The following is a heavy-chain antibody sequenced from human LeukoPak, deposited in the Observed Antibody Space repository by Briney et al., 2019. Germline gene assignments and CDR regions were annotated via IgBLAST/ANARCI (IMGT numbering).Heavy chain of an antibody. Sequence: GASVKVSCKASGYTFTGYYMLWVRQAPGQGLEWMGWINPNSGGTNYAQKFQGRVTMTRDTSISTAYMALSRLKSDDTAVYYSARRSPELPRDWGQGTLVTVSS. CDR2: INPNSGGT. CDR1: GYTFTGYY. J-gene: IGHJ4*02. CDR3: ARRSPELPRD. D-gene: IGHD1-26*01. V-gene: IGHV1-2*02.